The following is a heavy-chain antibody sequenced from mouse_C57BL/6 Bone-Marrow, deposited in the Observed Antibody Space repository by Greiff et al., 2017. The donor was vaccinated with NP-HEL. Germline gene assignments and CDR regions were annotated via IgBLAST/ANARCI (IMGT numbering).Heavy chain of an antibody. V-gene: IGHV5-16*01. CDR2: INYDGSST. Sequence: EVHLVESAGGLVQPGSSMKLSCTASGFTFSDYYMAWVRQVPEKGLEWVANINYDGSSTYYLDSLKSRFIISRDNAKNILYLQMSSLKSEDTATYYCARIYSLYWYFDVWGTGTTVTVSS. J-gene: IGHJ1*03. CDR3: ARIYSLYWYFDV. CDR1: GFTFSDYY. D-gene: IGHD6-1*01.